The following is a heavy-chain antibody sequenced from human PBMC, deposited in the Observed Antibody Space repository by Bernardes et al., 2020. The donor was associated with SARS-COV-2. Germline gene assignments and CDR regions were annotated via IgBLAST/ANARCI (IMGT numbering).Heavy chain of an antibody. D-gene: IGHD3-22*01. CDR1: GYTFTSYY. CDR3: ARDRAYYYDSSAYPGAFDI. Sequence: ASVKVSCKASGYTFTSYYMHWVRQAPGQGLEWMGIINPSGGSTSYAQKFQGRVTMTRDTSTSTVYMELSSLRSEDTAVYYCARDRAYYYDSSAYPGAFDIWGQGTMVTVSS. J-gene: IGHJ3*02. CDR2: INPSGGST. V-gene: IGHV1-46*01.